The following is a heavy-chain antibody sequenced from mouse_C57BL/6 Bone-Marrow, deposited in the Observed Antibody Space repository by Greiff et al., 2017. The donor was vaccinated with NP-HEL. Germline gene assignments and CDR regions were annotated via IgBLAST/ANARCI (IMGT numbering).Heavy chain of an antibody. J-gene: IGHJ4*01. CDR3: ARSKGYAMDY. V-gene: IGHV14-3*01. CDR1: GFNIKNTD. Sequence: VQLQQSVAELVRPGASVKLSCTASGFNIKNTDMHWVKQRPEKGLEWIGRIGPANGNTKYAAKFQGKATITADTSSNTAYLQLSSQTSEDTAIYYCARSKGYAMDYWGQGTSVTVSS. CDR2: IGPANGNT.